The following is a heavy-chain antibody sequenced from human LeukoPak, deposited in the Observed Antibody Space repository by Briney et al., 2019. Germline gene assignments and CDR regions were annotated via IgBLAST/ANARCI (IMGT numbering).Heavy chain of an antibody. CDR1: GFTFDDYA. Sequence: PGRSLRLSCAASGFTFDDYAMHWVRHAPGKGLEWVSGISWNSGSIGYADSVKGRFTISRDNAKNSLYLQMNSLRAEDTALYYCAKDIGRGIAVAGTGFDYWGQGTLVTVSS. J-gene: IGHJ4*02. V-gene: IGHV3-9*01. CDR3: AKDIGRGIAVAGTGFDY. D-gene: IGHD6-19*01. CDR2: ISWNSGSI.